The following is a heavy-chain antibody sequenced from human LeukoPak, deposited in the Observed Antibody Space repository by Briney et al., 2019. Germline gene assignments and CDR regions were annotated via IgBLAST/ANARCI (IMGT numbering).Heavy chain of an antibody. D-gene: IGHD2-21*02. Sequence: PGGSLRLSCAASGFTFSDYWVHWVRQAPGKGLVWVSAISGSGGSTYYADSVKGRFTISRDNSKNTLYLQMNSLRAEDTAVYYCAKDLTLATAISFDYWGQGTLVTVSS. V-gene: IGHV3-23*01. CDR2: ISGSGGST. CDR1: GFTFSDYW. J-gene: IGHJ4*02. CDR3: AKDLTLATAISFDY.